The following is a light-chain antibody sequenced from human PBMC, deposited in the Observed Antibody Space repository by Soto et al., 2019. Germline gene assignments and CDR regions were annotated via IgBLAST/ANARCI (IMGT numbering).Light chain of an antibody. V-gene: IGLV1-44*01. CDR3: AAWDDSLNGVV. J-gene: IGLJ2*01. CDR1: SSNIGRHN. CDR2: SNN. Sequence: QSVLTQPPSVSGAPGQRVTISCSGSSSNIGRHNVNWYQHVPGTAPKFLIYSNNQRPSGVPDRFSGSKSGTSASLAISGLQSEDEADYYCAAWDDSLNGVVFGGGTKLTVL.